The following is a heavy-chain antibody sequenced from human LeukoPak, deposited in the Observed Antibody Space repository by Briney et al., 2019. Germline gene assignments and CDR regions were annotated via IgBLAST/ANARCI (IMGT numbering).Heavy chain of an antibody. CDR3: ARMLADTAMVNWFDP. CDR1: GGSITSSSYY. J-gene: IGHJ5*02. D-gene: IGHD5-18*01. CDR2: IYYSGST. V-gene: IGHV4-61*01. Sequence: SETLSLTCTVSGGSITSSSYYWSWIRQPPGKGLEWIGYIYYSGSTNYNPSLKSRVTISVDTSKNQFSLKLSSVTAADTAVYYCARMLADTAMVNWFDPWGQGTLVTVSS.